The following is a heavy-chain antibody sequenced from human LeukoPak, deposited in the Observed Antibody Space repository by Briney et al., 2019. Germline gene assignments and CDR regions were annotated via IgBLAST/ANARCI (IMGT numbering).Heavy chain of an antibody. CDR3: ARDRYRRKPYYFDY. CDR2: IWYDGSNK. D-gene: IGHD1-1*01. J-gene: IGHJ4*02. Sequence: GGSLRLSCAASGFTFSSYGMHWVRQAPGKGLEWVAVIWYDGSNKYYADSVKGRFTISRDNSKNTLYLQMNSLRAEDTAVYYCARDRYRRKPYYFDYWGREPWSPSPQ. V-gene: IGHV3-33*01. CDR1: GFTFSSYG.